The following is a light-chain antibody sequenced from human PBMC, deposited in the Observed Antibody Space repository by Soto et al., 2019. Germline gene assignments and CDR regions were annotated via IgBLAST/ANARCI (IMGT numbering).Light chain of an antibody. V-gene: IGKV3-11*01. J-gene: IGKJ2*01. CDR1: QSVCSY. Sequence: EIVLTQSPATLSLSPGERATLSCRASQSVCSYLAWYQQKTGQAPRLLIYDASIRATYIPPRFIGGGSGAQITLTISSLEPEDFWVYYCLQRGNWPRTAFGQGTKVEI. CDR3: LQRGNWPRTA. CDR2: DAS.